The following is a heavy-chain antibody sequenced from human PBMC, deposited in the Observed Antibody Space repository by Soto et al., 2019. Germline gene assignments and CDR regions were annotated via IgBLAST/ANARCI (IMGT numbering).Heavy chain of an antibody. CDR1: GFSFSDYY. D-gene: IGHD3-22*01. V-gene: IGHV3-72*01. J-gene: IGHJ4*02. CDR2: TRNKASSYTT. Sequence: EVQLVESWGGLVQPGGSLRLSCAASGFSFSDYYINWVRQAPGKGLEWVGRTRNKASSYTTDYAAFVKGRFTISRDDSKNLIYLQMNSLKTEDTAVYYCAREGSSSGPDYEYWGQGTLVTVSS. CDR3: AREGSSSGPDYEY.